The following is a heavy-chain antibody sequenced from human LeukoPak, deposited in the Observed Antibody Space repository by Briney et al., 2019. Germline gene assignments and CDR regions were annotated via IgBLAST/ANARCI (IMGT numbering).Heavy chain of an antibody. V-gene: IGHV3-7*01. CDR3: ARVYCSSTSCYLYYYYMDV. Sequence: GGSLRLSCEASRFTFSNYAMSWVRQAPGKGLEWVANIKQDGSEKYYVDSVKGRFTISRDNAKNSLYLQMNSLRAEDTAVYYCARVYCSSTSCYLYYYYMDVWGKGTTVTVSS. CDR1: RFTFSNYA. J-gene: IGHJ6*03. D-gene: IGHD2-2*01. CDR2: IKQDGSEK.